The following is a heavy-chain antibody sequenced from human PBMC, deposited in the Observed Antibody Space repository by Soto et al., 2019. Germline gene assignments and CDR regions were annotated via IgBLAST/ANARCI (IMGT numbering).Heavy chain of an antibody. J-gene: IGHJ6*02. CDR2: IIPIVASA. V-gene: IGHV1-69*12. D-gene: IGHD3-10*01. CDR1: GGTFSSSA. CDR3: ARDLLGFGYTYADV. Sequence: QVQLVQSGAEVKKPGSSVKVSCKASGGTFSSSAISWVRQAPGQGLEWLGGIIPIVASANYAQKFQGRVTIXAXEXXSTAYMDLGSLKSEDTAVYYCARDLLGFGYTYADVWGQGTTVTVSS.